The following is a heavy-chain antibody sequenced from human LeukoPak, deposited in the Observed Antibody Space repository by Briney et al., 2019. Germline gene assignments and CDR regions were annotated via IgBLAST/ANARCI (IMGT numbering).Heavy chain of an antibody. D-gene: IGHD2-2*01. V-gene: IGHV4-59*01. CDR2: IDDSGNT. Sequence: MSSETLSLTCFVSGGSMKNSYWTWIRQAPGKGLEWIGNIDDSGNTNYSPSLKSRVTISLDTSKDRFSLRVTSVTAADTALFFCAGDSSPSALPCMDVWGKGTTVTVSS. CDR3: AGDSSPSALPCMDV. J-gene: IGHJ6*03. CDR1: GGSMKNSY.